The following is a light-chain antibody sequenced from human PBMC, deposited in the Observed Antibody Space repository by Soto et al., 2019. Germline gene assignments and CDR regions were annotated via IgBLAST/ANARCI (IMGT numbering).Light chain of an antibody. CDR3: QQYNSYSIT. Sequence: IQLTQSPSTLSASVGDRFTITFRASQTISSWLAWYQQKPGKAPKLLIYDASSLESGVPSRFSGSGSGTEFTLTISSLQPDDFATYYCQQYNSYSITFGQGTRLEIK. CDR2: DAS. V-gene: IGKV1-5*01. J-gene: IGKJ5*01. CDR1: QTISSW.